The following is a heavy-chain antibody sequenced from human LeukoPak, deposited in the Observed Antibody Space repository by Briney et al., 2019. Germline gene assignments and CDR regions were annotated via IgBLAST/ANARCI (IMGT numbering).Heavy chain of an antibody. V-gene: IGHV3-15*07. J-gene: IGHJ1*01. Sequence: PGGSLRLSCAVSGLTLSNVWMNWVRQAPGKGLEWVGRIRSQTAGGTTDFAAPVKGRFGISRDDPKNSLYLQMNSLTSEDTAVSYCAHGSAQYYEYWGQGTLVTVSS. CDR1: GLTLSNVW. CDR3: AHGSAQYYEY. CDR2: IRSQTAGGTT. D-gene: IGHD2-15*01.